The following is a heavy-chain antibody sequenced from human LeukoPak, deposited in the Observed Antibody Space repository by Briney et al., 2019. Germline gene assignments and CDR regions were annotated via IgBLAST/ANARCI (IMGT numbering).Heavy chain of an antibody. CDR2: IYYSGST. Sequence: SETLSLTCTVSGGSISSGGYSWSWIRQHPGKGLEWIGYIYYSGSTYYNPSLKSRVTISVDTSKNQFSLKLSSVTAADTAVYYCAREGYYDSSGSWGQGTLVTVSS. J-gene: IGHJ5*02. CDR3: AREGYYDSSGS. V-gene: IGHV4-31*03. D-gene: IGHD3-22*01. CDR1: GGSISSGGYS.